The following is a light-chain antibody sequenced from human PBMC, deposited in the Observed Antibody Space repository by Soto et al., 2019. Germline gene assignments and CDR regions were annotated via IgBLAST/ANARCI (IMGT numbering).Light chain of an antibody. CDR1: QSVDSNY. V-gene: IGKV3-20*01. CDR3: QHYGFVWYT. J-gene: IGKJ2*01. Sequence: IVLTQSPGTLSLPPGERATLSCRASQSVDSNYLAWYQQRPGQAPRLLNHGASSRATGIPDRFSGIGSGTDFTLTISRLEPEDFAVYYCQHYGFVWYTFGQGTNLEIK. CDR2: GAS.